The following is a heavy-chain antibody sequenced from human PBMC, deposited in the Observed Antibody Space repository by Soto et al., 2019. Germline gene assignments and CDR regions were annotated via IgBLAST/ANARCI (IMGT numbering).Heavy chain of an antibody. CDR3: ARGGGTTPHMKTRHVDY. Sequence: QVQLQESGPGLVKPSQTLSLTCTVSGGSISSGGYYWSWIRQHTGKGLEWIGYVYYSGSTYYNPSHKNRVTISVDTSKNQFSLKLSSVTAADTAVYYCARGGGTTPHMKTRHVDYWGQGTLVTVSS. CDR1: GGSISSGGYY. J-gene: IGHJ4*02. V-gene: IGHV4-31*03. CDR2: VYYSGST. D-gene: IGHD3-10*01.